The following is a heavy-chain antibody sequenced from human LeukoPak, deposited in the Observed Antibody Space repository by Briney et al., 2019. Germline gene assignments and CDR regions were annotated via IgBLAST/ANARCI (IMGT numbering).Heavy chain of an antibody. Sequence: SQTLSLTCDISGDSVSSNTAAWNWTRQAPSRGLEWLGRTYYRSRWYNEYAVSVRSRISLKPDTSRNQFSLQLNSVTPDDTAIYYCARQGPTWPFDYWGQGTLVTVSS. J-gene: IGHJ4*02. CDR3: ARQGPTWPFDY. CDR1: GDSVSSNTAA. CDR2: TYYRSRWYN. V-gene: IGHV6-1*01. D-gene: IGHD5-24*01.